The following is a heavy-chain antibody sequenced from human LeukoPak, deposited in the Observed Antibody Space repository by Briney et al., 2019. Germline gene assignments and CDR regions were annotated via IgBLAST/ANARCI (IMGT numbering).Heavy chain of an antibody. CDR3: TRLLPSSHHFFDS. D-gene: IGHD6-6*01. CDR2: IYGGGDT. CDR1: GFTVSNDY. V-gene: IGHV3-53*01. Sequence: GGSLTLSCAVSGFTVSNDYMSWVRQAPGKGLEWVSVIYGGGDTYYADSVRGRFTISRDNFENTLFLQMDSLRAEDTAVYYCTRLLPSSHHFFDSWGQGTLVTVSS. J-gene: IGHJ4*02.